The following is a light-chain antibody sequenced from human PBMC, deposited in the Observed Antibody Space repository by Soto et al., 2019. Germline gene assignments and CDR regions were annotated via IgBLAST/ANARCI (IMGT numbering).Light chain of an antibody. CDR1: QSVSSNF. CDR2: GAS. CDR3: QQYGTAPPT. J-gene: IGKJ1*01. Sequence: EIVLTQSTGTLSLSPGERATLSCKASQSVSSNFLAWYQRKPGQAPRLLIYGASYRATDIPYRFSGSGSGTHYTLTTARLEPEDLAVYYGQQYGTAPPTFGQVTKVEI. V-gene: IGKV3-20*01.